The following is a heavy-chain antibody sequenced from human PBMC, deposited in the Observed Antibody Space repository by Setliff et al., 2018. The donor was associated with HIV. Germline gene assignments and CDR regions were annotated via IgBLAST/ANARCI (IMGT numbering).Heavy chain of an antibody. V-gene: IGHV1-3*04. CDR3: ARVRWGFGTFDY. Sequence: RASVKVSCKASGYTFTTYAIHWVRQAPGQRLEWMGWINTGNGNTKYSQNFQGRVTFTRDTSANTAYMELSSLRSEDTAVYYCARVRWGFGTFDYWGQGTLVTVSS. D-gene: IGHD3-10*01. CDR1: GYTFTTYA. CDR2: INTGNGNT. J-gene: IGHJ4*02.